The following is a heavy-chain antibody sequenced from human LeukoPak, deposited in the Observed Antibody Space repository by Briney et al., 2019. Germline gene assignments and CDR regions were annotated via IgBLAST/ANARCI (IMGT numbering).Heavy chain of an antibody. D-gene: IGHD1-26*01. V-gene: IGHV3-23*01. Sequence: GSLRLSCAASGFTFSSYAMSWVRQAPGKGLEWVSAISGSGGSTYYADSVKGRFTISRDNSKNTLYLQMNSLRAEDTAVHYCAKPPGRRIVGATGGFDYWGQGTLVTVSS. CDR2: ISGSGGST. CDR3: AKPPGRRIVGATGGFDY. CDR1: GFTFSSYA. J-gene: IGHJ4*02.